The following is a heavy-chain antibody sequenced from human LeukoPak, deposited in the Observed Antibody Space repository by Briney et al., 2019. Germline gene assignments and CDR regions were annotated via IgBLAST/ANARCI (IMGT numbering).Heavy chain of an antibody. CDR3: ARDRGYFQH. CDR2: ISNNGGYT. V-gene: IGHV3-23*01. Sequence: GGSLRLSCAASGFTFSSSAMSWVRQAPGKGLEWVSAISNNGGYTYYADSVQGRFTISRDNSKSTLCLQMNSLRAEDTAVYYCARDRGYFQHWGQGTLVTVSS. J-gene: IGHJ1*01. CDR1: GFTFSSSA. D-gene: IGHD3-10*01.